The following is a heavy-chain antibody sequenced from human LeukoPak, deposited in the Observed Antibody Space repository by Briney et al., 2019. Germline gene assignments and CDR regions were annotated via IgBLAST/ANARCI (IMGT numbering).Heavy chain of an antibody. D-gene: IGHD5-12*01. CDR1: GGSISSSSYY. Sequence: SETLSLTCTVSGGSISSSSYYWGWIRQPPGKGLEWIGSIYYSGRTYYNPSLKSRITISVDTSKNQFSLKLSSVTAADTAVYYCARCRIVATKGYYMDVWGKGTTVTVSS. CDR3: ARCRIVATKGYYMDV. J-gene: IGHJ6*03. V-gene: IGHV4-39*07. CDR2: IYYSGRT.